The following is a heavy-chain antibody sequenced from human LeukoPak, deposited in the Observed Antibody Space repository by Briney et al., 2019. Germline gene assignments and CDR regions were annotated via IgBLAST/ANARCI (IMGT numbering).Heavy chain of an antibody. J-gene: IGHJ4*02. D-gene: IGHD3-3*01. Sequence: ISSSGSTIYYADSVKGRFTISRDNAKNSLYLQMNSLRAEDTAVYYCARDRGVVHLDYWGQGTLVTVSS. V-gene: IGHV3-11*04. CDR3: ARDRGVVHLDY. CDR2: ISSSGSTI.